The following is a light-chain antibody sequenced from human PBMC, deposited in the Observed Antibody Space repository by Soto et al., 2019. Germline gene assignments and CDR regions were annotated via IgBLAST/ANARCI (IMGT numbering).Light chain of an antibody. CDR3: CSYATTFYV. V-gene: IGLV2-11*01. CDR1: TIDVDSSNY. J-gene: IGLJ1*01. Sequence: QSVLTQPRSVSGSPGQSVTISCTGPTIDVDSSNYVSWYQQHPGKAPKLMIYDVSERLSGVPDRFSGSKSGSTASLTISGLQAEDEADYYCCSYATTFYVFGSGTKVTVL. CDR2: DVS.